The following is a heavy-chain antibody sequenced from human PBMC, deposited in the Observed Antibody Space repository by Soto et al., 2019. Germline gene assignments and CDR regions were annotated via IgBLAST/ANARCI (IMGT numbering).Heavy chain of an antibody. CDR3: ARMVVYYDILTGYYNNWFDP. CDR2: INHSGST. D-gene: IGHD3-9*01. V-gene: IGHV4-34*01. Sequence: SETLSLTCAVYGGSFSGYYWSWIRQPPGKGLEWIGEINHSGSTNYNPSLKSRVTISVDTSKNQFSLKLSSVAAADTAVYYCARMVVYYDILTGYYNNWFDPWGQGTLVTVSS. CDR1: GGSFSGYY. J-gene: IGHJ5*02.